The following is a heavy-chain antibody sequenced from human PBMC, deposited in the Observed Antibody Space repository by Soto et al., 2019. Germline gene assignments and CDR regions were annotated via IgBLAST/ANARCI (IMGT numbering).Heavy chain of an antibody. CDR3: AAPYCSGLQWFDP. V-gene: IGHV1-2*02. CDR2: INPNNGDT. Sequence: QVHLVQSGAAVKKPGASVKVSCKTSGYIFTAYYMFWVRQAPGQGLEWMGWINPNNGDTNYAQRFQGRVTMTRDTSSSTAYMELSRLRSDDSAVYYCAAPYCSGLQWFDPWGQGTLVTVSS. J-gene: IGHJ5*02. D-gene: IGHD3-10*01. CDR1: GYIFTAYY.